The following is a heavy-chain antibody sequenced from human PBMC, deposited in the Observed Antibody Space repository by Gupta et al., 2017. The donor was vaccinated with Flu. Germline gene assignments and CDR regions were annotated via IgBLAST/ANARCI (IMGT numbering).Heavy chain of an antibody. Sequence: EVKLVESGGGLAPPGGSLRLSCRASSITFSVPWLHWVRQAPGNGLEWVANISQDGSTKNYVDSLKGRFTVSRDNAKNSLYLQMDSLRAEDTAVYFCARNRGWEQFDYWGQGTLVTVSS. V-gene: IGHV3-7*01. CDR3: ARNRGWEQFDY. D-gene: IGHD5-24*01. CDR1: SITFSVPW. J-gene: IGHJ4*02. CDR2: ISQDGSTK.